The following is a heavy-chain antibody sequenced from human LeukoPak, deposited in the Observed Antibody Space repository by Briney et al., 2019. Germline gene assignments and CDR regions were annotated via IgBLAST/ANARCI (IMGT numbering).Heavy chain of an antibody. CDR3: ARDLFTLGVRGVIPKGGRDY. J-gene: IGHJ4*02. CDR1: GFTFRTYS. CDR2: VSADGRTQ. D-gene: IGHD3-10*01. V-gene: IGHV3-30*03. Sequence: PGRSLRLSCAASGFTFRTYSIHWVRQAPGKGLEWVTVVSADGRTQLYSDSVKGRFTVSRDNAKNSLYLQMNSLRAEDTAVYYCARDLFTLGVRGVIPKGGRDYWGQGTLVTVSS.